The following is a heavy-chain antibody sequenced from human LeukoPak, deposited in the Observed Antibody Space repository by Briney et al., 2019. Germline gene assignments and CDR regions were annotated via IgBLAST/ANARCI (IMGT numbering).Heavy chain of an antibody. V-gene: IGHV3-48*03. CDR1: GFTFSSYE. Sequence: PGGSLRLSCAASGFTFSSYEMNWVRQAPGEGLEWVSYISSSGSTIYYSDSAKGRFTISRDNAKNSLYLPMNSLRAEDTAIYYCARVDSSGYYPHSYYFAYWGQGTLVTVSS. CDR2: ISSSGSTI. CDR3: ARVDSSGYYPHSYYFAY. D-gene: IGHD3-22*01. J-gene: IGHJ4*02.